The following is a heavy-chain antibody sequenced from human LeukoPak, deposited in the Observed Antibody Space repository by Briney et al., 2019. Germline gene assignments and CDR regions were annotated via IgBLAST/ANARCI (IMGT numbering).Heavy chain of an antibody. D-gene: IGHD3-22*01. CDR2: INPNSGGT. V-gene: IGHV1-2*02. CDR3: ARGPMGDDYYDSSGYYSNYFDY. CDR1: GYTFTGYY. J-gene: IGHJ4*02. Sequence: ASVKVSCKASGYTFTGYYMYWVRQAPGQGLEWMGWINPNSGGTDYAQKFQGRVTMTRDTSISTAYMELSRLRSDDTAVYYCARGPMGDDYYDSSGYYSNYFDYWGQGTLVTVSS.